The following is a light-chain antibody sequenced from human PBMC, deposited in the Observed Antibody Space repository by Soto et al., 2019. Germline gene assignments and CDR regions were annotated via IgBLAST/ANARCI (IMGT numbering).Light chain of an antibody. CDR2: GAY. V-gene: IGKV1-12*01. Sequence: DIQMTQSPSSVSASVGDRVTITCRASQDINSWLAWYQQKPGRAPNLLIYGAYDLQSGVTSRFSGSGSGTDFTLTISSLQPEDFATYYCQQTNSFPLTFGGGTKVDIK. CDR3: QQTNSFPLT. J-gene: IGKJ4*01. CDR1: QDINSW.